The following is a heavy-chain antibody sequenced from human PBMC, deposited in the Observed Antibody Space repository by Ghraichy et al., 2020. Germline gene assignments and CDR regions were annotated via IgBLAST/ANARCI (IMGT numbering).Heavy chain of an antibody. CDR2: INSDGSTT. J-gene: IGHJ4*02. Sequence: GGSLRLSCAASGFTLSKYWMHWVRQAPGKGLVWVSCINSDGSTTTYADSVKGRFTISRDNVKNTLYLQMNSLRAEDTGLYYCARARIAVAGFDYWGQGTLVSVSS. CDR1: GFTLSKYW. D-gene: IGHD6-19*01. V-gene: IGHV3-74*01. CDR3: ARARIAVAGFDY.